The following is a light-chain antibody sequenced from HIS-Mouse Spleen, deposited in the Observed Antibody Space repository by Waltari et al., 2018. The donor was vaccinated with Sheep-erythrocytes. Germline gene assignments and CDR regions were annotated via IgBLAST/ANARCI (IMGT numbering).Light chain of an antibody. Sequence: QSALTQPPSVSVSPRQSYTIPRSGTSSDVGSYIVVSWYPQHPVNAPKRMSYEGSTRPSGVSNRFSGSKAGNTAPLTISVLQAEDEADYYCCSYAGSSTPWVFGGGTKLTVL. CDR1: SSDVGSYIV. CDR2: EGS. V-gene: IGLV2-23*01. J-gene: IGLJ3*02. CDR3: CSYAGSSTPWV.